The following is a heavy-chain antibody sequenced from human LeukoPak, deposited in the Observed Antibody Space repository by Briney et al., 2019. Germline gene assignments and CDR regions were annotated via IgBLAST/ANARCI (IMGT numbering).Heavy chain of an antibody. D-gene: IGHD6-19*01. Sequence: PSETLSLTCTVSGVSISSYYWSWIRQPPGKGLEWIGYIYYSGSTNYNPSLKSRVIISRDTSKNQFSLNLSSVTAADTAVYYCARGYTDGWLIGYWGQGTLVTVSS. V-gene: IGHV4-59*08. CDR2: IYYSGST. J-gene: IGHJ4*02. CDR1: GVSISSYY. CDR3: ARGYTDGWLIGY.